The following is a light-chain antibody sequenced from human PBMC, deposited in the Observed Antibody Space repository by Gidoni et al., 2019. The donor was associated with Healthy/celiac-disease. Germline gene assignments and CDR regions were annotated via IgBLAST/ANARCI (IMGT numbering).Light chain of an antibody. CDR2: AAS. Sequence: DIQMTQSPSSLSASLGDRVTITCPASQSISSYLNWYQQKPGKAPKLLIYAASSLQSGVPARFSGSGSGTDFTLTISSLQPEDFATYYCQQSYSTPWTFGQGTKVEIK. J-gene: IGKJ1*01. CDR3: QQSYSTPWT. V-gene: IGKV1-39*01. CDR1: QSISSY.